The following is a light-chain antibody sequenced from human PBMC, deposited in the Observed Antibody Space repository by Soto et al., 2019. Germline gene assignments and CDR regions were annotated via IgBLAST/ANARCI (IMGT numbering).Light chain of an antibody. J-gene: IGKJ5*01. CDR2: GAS. Sequence: EIVMTQSPATLSVSTGESATLSCRASQSVSSSYLAWYQQKPGQAPRLLIYGASSRATGIPDRFSGSGSGTDFTLTISRLEPEDFAVYYCQQYGSSLITFGQGTRLEIK. V-gene: IGKV3-20*01. CDR1: QSVSSSY. CDR3: QQYGSSLIT.